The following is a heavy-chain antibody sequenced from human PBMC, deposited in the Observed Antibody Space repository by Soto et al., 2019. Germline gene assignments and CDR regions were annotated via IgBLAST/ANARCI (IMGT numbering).Heavy chain of an antibody. CDR2: IIPILGIA. CDR3: ARDRGIVGATSWFAP. D-gene: IGHD1-26*01. J-gene: IGHJ5*02. Sequence: SVKVSCKASGGTFSSYTISWVRQAPGQGLEWMGRIIPILGIANYAQKFQGRVTITADKSTSTAYMELSSLRSEDTAVYYCARDRGIVGATSWFAPWGQGTLVTVSS. CDR1: GGTFSSYT. V-gene: IGHV1-69*04.